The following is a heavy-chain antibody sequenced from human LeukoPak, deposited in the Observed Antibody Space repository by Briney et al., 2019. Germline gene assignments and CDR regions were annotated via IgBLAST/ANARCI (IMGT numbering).Heavy chain of an antibody. D-gene: IGHD2-2*01. CDR3: AKGQGLYAPLRNYGMDV. CDR2: GSYDGSNE. CDR1: GFTFSTYG. J-gene: IGHJ6*02. V-gene: IGHV3-30*18. Sequence: GRSLRLSCAASGFTFSTYGMNGVRQAPGKGRDWVAAGSYDGSNEFYADSVKGRFTISRDNSKNTLSLQLKSLRADDTAVFYCAKGQGLYAPLRNYGMDVWGQGTTVTVSS.